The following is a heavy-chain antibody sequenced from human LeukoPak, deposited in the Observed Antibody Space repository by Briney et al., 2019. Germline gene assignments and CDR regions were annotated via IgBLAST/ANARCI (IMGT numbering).Heavy chain of an antibody. CDR2: IKDDGSST. V-gene: IGHV3-74*01. D-gene: IGHD2-2*02. J-gene: IGHJ4*02. CDR1: GFTFNIYW. CDR3: ARDRGYSVDS. Sequence: GGSLTLSCAASGFTFNIYWMHWVRQGPGKGLVWISLIKDDGSSTSYADSEKGRFTVSRNTAKNTLYLQMNSLTDEDTAVYYCARDRGYSVDSWGQGTLVTVSS.